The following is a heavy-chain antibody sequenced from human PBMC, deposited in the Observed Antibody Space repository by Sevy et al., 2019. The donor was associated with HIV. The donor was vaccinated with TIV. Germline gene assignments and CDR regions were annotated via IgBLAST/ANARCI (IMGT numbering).Heavy chain of an antibody. J-gene: IGHJ4*02. D-gene: IGHD2-8*01. CDR1: GYTFINYG. CDR3: VRDECDTGVCLYF. V-gene: IGHV1-18*01. Sequence: ASVKVSCKTSGYTFINYGFSWVRQAPGQGLEWMGFISVYNGYINYAQKFQGRVTVTTDTSTATGYMELKSLRDDDTAIYYCVRDECDTGVCLYFWGQGTLVTVSS. CDR2: ISVYNGYI.